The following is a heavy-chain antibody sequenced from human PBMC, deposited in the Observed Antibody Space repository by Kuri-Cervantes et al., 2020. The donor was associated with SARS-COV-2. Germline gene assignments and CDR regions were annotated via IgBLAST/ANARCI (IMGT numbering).Heavy chain of an antibody. V-gene: IGHV3-23*01. CDR2: ISGSGGST. Sequence: LSLTCAASGFTFSSYAMSWVRQAPGKGLEWVSAISGSGGSTYYADSVKGRFTIPRDNSKNTLYLQMNSLRAEDTAVYYCAKGGNRDNWFDPWGQGTLVTVSS. J-gene: IGHJ5*02. CDR3: AKGGNRDNWFDP. CDR1: GFTFSSYA. D-gene: IGHD1-14*01.